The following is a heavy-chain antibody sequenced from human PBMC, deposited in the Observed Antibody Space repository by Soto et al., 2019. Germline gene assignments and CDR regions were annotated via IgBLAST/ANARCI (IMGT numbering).Heavy chain of an antibody. Sequence: NPSETLSLTCTVSGGSISSSSYYWGWIRQPPGKGLEWIGSIHYSGSTYYNPSLKSRVTISVDTSKNQFSLKLSAVTAADTAVSYCAEYDRSGYYSHYWGQGTMVTVSS. J-gene: IGHJ4*02. CDR3: AEYDRSGYYSHY. V-gene: IGHV4-39*01. CDR2: IHYSGST. D-gene: IGHD3-22*01. CDR1: GGSISSSSYY.